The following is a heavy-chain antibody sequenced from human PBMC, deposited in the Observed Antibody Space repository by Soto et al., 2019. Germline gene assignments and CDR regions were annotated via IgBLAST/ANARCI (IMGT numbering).Heavy chain of an antibody. V-gene: IGHV1-2*04. CDR2: IIPISGGT. CDR3: ARGDPQRSVLRFLETSHGMDV. CDR1: VGTFSSYT. J-gene: IGHJ6*02. D-gene: IGHD3-3*01. Sequence: ASLKVSCKASVGTFSSYTISGVRQAPGQGLEWMGRIIPISGGTNYAQKFKGWLTLTRDTSISTAYMELSRLRSDDTAVYYCARGDPQRSVLRFLETSHGMDVWGQGTTVTVSS.